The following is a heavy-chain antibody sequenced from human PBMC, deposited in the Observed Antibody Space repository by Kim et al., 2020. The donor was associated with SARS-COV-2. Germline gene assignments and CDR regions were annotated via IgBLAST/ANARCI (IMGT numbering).Heavy chain of an antibody. CDR2: ISSSSSYI. Sequence: GGSLRLSCAASGFTFSSYSMNWVRQAPGKGLEWVSYISSSSSYIYYADSVKGRFTISRDNAKNSLYLQMNSLRAEDTAVYYCARDASRYSSSWYVYWVGPWGQGTLVTVSS. D-gene: IGHD6-13*01. V-gene: IGHV3-21*04. CDR3: ARDASRYSSSWYVYWVGP. CDR1: GFTFSSYS. J-gene: IGHJ5*02.